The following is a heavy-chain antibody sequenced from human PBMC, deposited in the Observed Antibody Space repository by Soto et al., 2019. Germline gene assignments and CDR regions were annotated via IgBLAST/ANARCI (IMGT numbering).Heavy chain of an antibody. J-gene: IGHJ5*02. CDR1: GVSIRSSSYY. V-gene: IGHV4-39*01. D-gene: IGHD6-19*01. CDR3: ARIQWLVKNWFDP. CDR2: IYYSGST. Sequence: PSEPLPLNCSVPGVSIRSSSYYWGLIRQPPGKGLEWIGSIYYSGSTYYNPSLKSRVTISVDMSKNQFSLKLSSVTATDTAVYYCARIQWLVKNWFDPWGKGTLVTVS.